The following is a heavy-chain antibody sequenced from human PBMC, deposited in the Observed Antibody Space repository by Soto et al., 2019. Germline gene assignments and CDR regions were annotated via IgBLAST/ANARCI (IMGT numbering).Heavy chain of an antibody. Sequence: GGSLRLSCGASGFAFRSHWMSWVRQAPGKGLEWVAVISHDGSKTNYADSVKGRFTISRDNSKNTLYLQMNSLRAEDTAVYYCARELNLKQWLIRYNYYYYGMDVWGQGTTVTVSS. J-gene: IGHJ6*02. CDR2: ISHDGSKT. D-gene: IGHD6-19*01. V-gene: IGHV3-30*03. CDR1: GFAFRSHW. CDR3: ARELNLKQWLIRYNYYYYGMDV.